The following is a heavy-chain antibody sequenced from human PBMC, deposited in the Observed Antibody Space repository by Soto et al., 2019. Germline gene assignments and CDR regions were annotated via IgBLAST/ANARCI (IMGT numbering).Heavy chain of an antibody. J-gene: IGHJ4*02. V-gene: IGHV3-9*01. D-gene: IGHD6-13*01. CDR1: GFTFDDYA. Sequence: EVQLVESGGGLVQPGRSLRLSCAASGFTFDDYAMHWVRQAPGKGLEWVSGISWNSGSIGYADSVKGRFTISRDNAKNSLYLQMNSLRAEDTALYYCAKDISSSWLNFDYWGQGTLVTVSS. CDR2: ISWNSGSI. CDR3: AKDISSSWLNFDY.